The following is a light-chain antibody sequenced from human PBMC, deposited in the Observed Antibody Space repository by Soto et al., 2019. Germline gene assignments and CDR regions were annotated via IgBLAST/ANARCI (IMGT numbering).Light chain of an antibody. V-gene: IGLV1-40*01. J-gene: IGLJ2*01. CDR1: SSNIGAGYD. Sequence: QSVLTQPPSVSGAPGQRVTISCTGSSSNIGAGYDVHWYQQRPGTAPKVLIYANSHRPSGVPDRFSGSQSGTSASLAITGLQAEDEADYYCQSSDSSLSGSVVFGGGTKLTVL. CDR3: QSSDSSLSGSVV. CDR2: ANS.